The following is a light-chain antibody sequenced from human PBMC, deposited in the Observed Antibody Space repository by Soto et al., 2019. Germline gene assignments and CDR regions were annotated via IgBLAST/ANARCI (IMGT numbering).Light chain of an antibody. CDR2: GAS. CDR3: QQYTNSPPWT. Sequence: EIVMTQSPATLSVSPGERATLSCRASQSVSSNLVWYQQQPGQAPRRLIYGASTRATGIPARFSGSGSGTEFTLTISSLQSEDFAVYYCQQYTNSPPWTFGQGTKVEIK. CDR1: QSVSSN. V-gene: IGKV3-15*01. J-gene: IGKJ1*01.